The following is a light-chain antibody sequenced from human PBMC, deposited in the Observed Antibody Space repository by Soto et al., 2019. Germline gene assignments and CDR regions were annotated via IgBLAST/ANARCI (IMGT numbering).Light chain of an antibody. Sequence: EIVMTQSPSTLSLSPPERSTLSCGASQSVSSYLAWYQQKPGQAPRLLIYDASNRATGIPARFSGSGSGTDFTLTISSLEPEDFAVYYCQQRSNWPPTFGGGTKVDI. CDR2: DAS. CDR1: QSVSSY. CDR3: QQRSNWPPT. V-gene: IGKV3-11*01. J-gene: IGKJ4*01.